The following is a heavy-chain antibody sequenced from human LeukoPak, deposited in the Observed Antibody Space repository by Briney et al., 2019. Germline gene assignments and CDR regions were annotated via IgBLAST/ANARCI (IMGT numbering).Heavy chain of an antibody. V-gene: IGHV5-51*01. Sequence: GESLNISCKGSGYSFTSYWIGWVRQMPGKGLEWMGIIYPGDSDTRYSPSFQGQVTISADKSISTAYLQWSSLKASDTAMYYCARGYCGGDCYWNDAFDIWGQGTMVTVSS. CDR1: GYSFTSYW. D-gene: IGHD2-21*02. CDR2: IYPGDSDT. CDR3: ARGYCGGDCYWNDAFDI. J-gene: IGHJ3*02.